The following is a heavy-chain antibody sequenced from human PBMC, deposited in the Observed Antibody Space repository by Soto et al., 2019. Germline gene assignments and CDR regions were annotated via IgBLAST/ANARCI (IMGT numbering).Heavy chain of an antibody. Sequence: SETLSLTCAVYGGYFSGYYGSWIRPPPGKGLEWIGEINHSGSTNYNPSLKSRVTISVDTSKNQFSLKLSSVTAADTAVYYCARGKGAGTKPVSMDVWGQGTTVTVSS. CDR2: INHSGST. CDR3: ARGKGAGTKPVSMDV. CDR1: GGYFSGYY. V-gene: IGHV4-34*01. J-gene: IGHJ6*02. D-gene: IGHD1-1*01.